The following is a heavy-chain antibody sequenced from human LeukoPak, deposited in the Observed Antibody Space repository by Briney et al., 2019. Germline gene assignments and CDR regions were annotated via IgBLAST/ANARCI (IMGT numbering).Heavy chain of an antibody. Sequence: GGSLRLSCAAAGFTFSTYTIHWARQAPDKGLEWVALILSDGSNKYYAESVEGRFTISRDNSKNTVYLQMNSLRSDDTAMYYCARDGGYSFGHRIDYWGQGTLVTVSS. V-gene: IGHV3-30-3*01. D-gene: IGHD5-12*01. CDR3: ARDGGYSFGHRIDY. J-gene: IGHJ4*02. CDR1: GFTFSTYT. CDR2: ILSDGSNK.